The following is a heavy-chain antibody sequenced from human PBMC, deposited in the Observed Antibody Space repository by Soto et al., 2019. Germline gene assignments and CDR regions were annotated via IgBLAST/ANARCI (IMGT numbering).Heavy chain of an antibody. D-gene: IGHD6-13*01. V-gene: IGHV4-34*01. J-gene: IGHJ4*02. CDR1: GGSFSGYY. Sequence: QVQLQQWGAGLLKPSETLSLTCAVYGGSFSGYYWSWIRQPPGKGLEWIGEINHSGSTTYNPTLKSRVTISVDTSKNQFSLKLSSVTAADTAVDYCARAGYSSTSGFDYWGQGTLVTVSS. CDR3: ARAGYSSTSGFDY. CDR2: INHSGST.